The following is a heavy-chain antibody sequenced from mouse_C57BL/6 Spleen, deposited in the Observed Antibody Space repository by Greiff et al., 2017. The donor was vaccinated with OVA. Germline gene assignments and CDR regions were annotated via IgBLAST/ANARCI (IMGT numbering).Heavy chain of an antibody. J-gene: IGHJ4*01. CDR2: INPNNGGT. CDR3: AIRVIRLRLRGGAMDY. CDR1: GYTFTDYN. Sequence: EVKLQESGPELVKPGASVKIPCKASGYTFTDYNMDWVKQSHGKSLEWIGDINPNNGGTNYKQKFKGKATLTVDKSSSTAYMELRRLTSEDTAVYYSAIRVIRLRLRGGAMDYWGQGTSVTVSS. V-gene: IGHV1-18*01. D-gene: IGHD3-2*02.